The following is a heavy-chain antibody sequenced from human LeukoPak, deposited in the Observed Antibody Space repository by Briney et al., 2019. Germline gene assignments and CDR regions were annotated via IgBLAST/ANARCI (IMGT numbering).Heavy chain of an antibody. J-gene: IGHJ4*02. CDR3: ARRLLLWFGDPLDY. CDR2: IYYSGSS. V-gene: IGHV4-59*12. D-gene: IGHD3-10*01. CDR1: GGSISGYH. Sequence: SETLSLTCNVSGGSISGYHWSWIRQPPGKGLEWLGYIYYSGSSNYNPSLKSRVTISVDTSKNQFSLKLSSVTAADTAVYYCARRLLLWFGDPLDYWGQGTLVTVSS.